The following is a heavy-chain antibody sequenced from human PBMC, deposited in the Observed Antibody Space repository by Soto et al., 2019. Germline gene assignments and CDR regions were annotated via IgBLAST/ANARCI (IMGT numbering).Heavy chain of an antibody. CDR2: ISYDETQK. CDR3: ARENLGIAVAGSIDY. CDR1: GFTFSSYG. Sequence: GGSVRLSCEASGFTFSSYGMHWVRQAPGKGLEWVALISYDETQKYYADSVKGRFTISRDNSKNTLYLQMNSLRAEDTAVYYCARENLGIAVAGSIDYWGQGTLVTVSS. V-gene: IGHV3-30*03. J-gene: IGHJ4*02. D-gene: IGHD6-19*01.